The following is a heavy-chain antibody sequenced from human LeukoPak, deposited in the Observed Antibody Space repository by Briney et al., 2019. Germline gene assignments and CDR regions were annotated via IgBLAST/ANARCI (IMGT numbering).Heavy chain of an antibody. Sequence: GGSLRLSCAASGFTVSSNYMSWVRQAPGKGLEWVSVIYSGGSTYYADSVKGSLTISRDNSKNTLYLQMNSLRAEDTAVYYCARFSYGYPFDYWGQGTLVTVSS. CDR3: ARFSYGYPFDY. V-gene: IGHV3-66*01. CDR2: IYSGGST. J-gene: IGHJ4*02. D-gene: IGHD5-18*01. CDR1: GFTVSSNY.